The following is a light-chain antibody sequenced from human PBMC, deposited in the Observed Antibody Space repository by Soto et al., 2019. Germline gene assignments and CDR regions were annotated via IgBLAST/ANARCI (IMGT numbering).Light chain of an antibody. Sequence: EIVLTQSPGTLSLSPGERATLSCRASQSVSSAYLAWYQQIPGQAPRLLIYGASSRATGIPDGFSGSGSGTDFTLTISVLEPEDFAVYYFQQSGSSFYTFGQGTKLEIK. CDR2: GAS. V-gene: IGKV3-20*01. J-gene: IGKJ2*01. CDR3: QQSGSSFYT. CDR1: QSVSSAY.